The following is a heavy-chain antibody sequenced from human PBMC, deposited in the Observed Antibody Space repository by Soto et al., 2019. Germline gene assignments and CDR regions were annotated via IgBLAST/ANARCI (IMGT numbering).Heavy chain of an antibody. V-gene: IGHV3-73*02. CDR2: IRSRPHNYAT. CDR3: TTERDY. J-gene: IGHJ4*02. CDR1: GLNFSGSA. Sequence: DVQLVESGGGLVQIGGSLKLSCATSGLNFSGSAMHWARQASGKGLEWVGRIRSRPHNYATTYAASVESRFTISRDDSKNTVYLQMNGLKTDDTAMYYCTTERDYWGRGTLVTVSS.